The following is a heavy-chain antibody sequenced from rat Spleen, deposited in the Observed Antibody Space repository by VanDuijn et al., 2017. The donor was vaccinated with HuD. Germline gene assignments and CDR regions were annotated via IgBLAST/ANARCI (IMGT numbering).Heavy chain of an antibody. CDR2: LWVGGST. Sequence: QVQLKESGPGLMQPSETLSLTCTVSGFSLTSNGVGWVRQPLGKGLVWMGTLWVGGSTNYNSAVQSRLSISRDTSKSQVFLKMNSLQPEDTGTYYCVRHVTYYFDYWGQGVVVTVSS. J-gene: IGHJ2*01. V-gene: IGHV2-72*01. CDR3: VRHVTYYFDY. D-gene: IGHD1-12*01. CDR1: GFSLTSNG.